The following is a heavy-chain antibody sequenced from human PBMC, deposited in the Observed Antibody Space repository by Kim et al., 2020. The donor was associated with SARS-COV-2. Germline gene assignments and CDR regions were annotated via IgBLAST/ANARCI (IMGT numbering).Heavy chain of an antibody. Sequence: GESLQISCKGSGYSFTTYWIAWVRQLPGKGLEWLGIIFPSDSDIRYRPSFQGHVTISADKSTSTAYLQWSSLKASDTAMYYCARLGAGMDVWGQGTTVTVSS. CDR3: ARLGAGMDV. J-gene: IGHJ6*02. CDR2: IFPSDSDI. CDR1: GYSFTTYW. V-gene: IGHV5-51*01.